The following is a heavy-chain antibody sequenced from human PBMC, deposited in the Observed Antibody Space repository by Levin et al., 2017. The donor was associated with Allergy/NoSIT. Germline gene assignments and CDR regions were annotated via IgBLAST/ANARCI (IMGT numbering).Heavy chain of an antibody. J-gene: IGHJ4*02. CDR2: ISYDGSNK. V-gene: IGHV3-30*18. D-gene: IGHD1-26*01. CDR1: GFTFSSYG. Sequence: GESLKISCAASGFTFSSYGMHWVRKAPGKGLEWVAVISYDGSNKYYADSVKGRFTISRDNSKNTLYLQMNSLRAEDTAVYYCAKDYLGARIFDYWGQGTLVTVSS. CDR3: AKDYLGARIFDY.